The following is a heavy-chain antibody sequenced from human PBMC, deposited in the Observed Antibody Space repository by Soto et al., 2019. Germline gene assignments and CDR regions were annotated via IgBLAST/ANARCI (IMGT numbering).Heavy chain of an antibody. CDR1: GYTFTSYA. CDR2: INAGNGNT. Sequence: ASVKVSCKASGYTFTSYAMHWVRQAPGQRLEWMGWINAGNGNTKYSQKFQGRVTITRDTSASTAYMELSSLRSEDTAVYYCARMGTYCSSTSCSPKARYYYYYYMDVWGKGTTVTVSS. D-gene: IGHD2-2*01. J-gene: IGHJ6*03. CDR3: ARMGTYCSSTSCSPKARYYYYYYMDV. V-gene: IGHV1-3*01.